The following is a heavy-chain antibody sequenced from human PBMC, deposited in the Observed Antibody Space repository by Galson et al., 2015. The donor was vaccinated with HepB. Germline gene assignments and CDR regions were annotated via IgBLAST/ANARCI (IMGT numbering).Heavy chain of an antibody. CDR2: ISADNGNT. Sequence: SVKVSCKASGDILIIYGISWVRQAPGQGPEWMGWISADNGNTYHAQKFQGRVTMTTDTSTNTAYMELRSLRSDDTAIYYCAGDSYQSLTANSAFNNWGQGTMVTVSS. V-gene: IGHV1-18*01. J-gene: IGHJ3*02. CDR1: GDILIIYG. CDR3: AGDSYQSLTANSAFNN. D-gene: IGHD2-21*02.